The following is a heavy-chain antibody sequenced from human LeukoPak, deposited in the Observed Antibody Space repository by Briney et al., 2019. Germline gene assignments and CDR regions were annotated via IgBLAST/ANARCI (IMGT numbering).Heavy chain of an antibody. CDR3: AREPPGNYDDSGHYYAYFDC. CDR2: ISSGGSTI. D-gene: IGHD3-22*01. J-gene: IGHJ4*02. Sequence: GGSLRLSCAVSGFIFGDYNMNWVRQAPGKGLEWVSYISSGGSTIYYADTVKGRFTISRDNARNSLYLQMNGLTGEDTAVYYCAREPPGNYDDSGHYYAYFDCWGQGALVTVSS. V-gene: IGHV3-48*01. CDR1: GFIFGDYN.